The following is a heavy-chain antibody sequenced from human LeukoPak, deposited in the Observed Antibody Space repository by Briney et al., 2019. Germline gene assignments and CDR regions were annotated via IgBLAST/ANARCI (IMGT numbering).Heavy chain of an antibody. CDR1: GFTFDDYG. V-gene: IGHV3-20*04. Sequence: GSLRLSCAASGFTFDDYGMSWFRQAPGKGLEWVSGINWNGGSTGYADSVKGRFTISRDNAKNSLYLQMNSLRAEDTAVYYCARDHPVDSYWDYWGQGTLVTVSS. CDR2: INWNGGST. J-gene: IGHJ4*02. D-gene: IGHD4-23*01. CDR3: ARDHPVDSYWDY.